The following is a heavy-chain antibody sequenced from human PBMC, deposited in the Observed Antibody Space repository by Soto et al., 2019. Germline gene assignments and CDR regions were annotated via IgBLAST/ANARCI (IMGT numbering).Heavy chain of an antibody. J-gene: IGHJ3*02. V-gene: IGHV4-39*01. D-gene: IGHD2-2*01. Sequence: QLQLQESGPGLVKPSETLSLTCTVSGGSISSSSYYWGWIRQPPGKGLEWIGRIYYSGSTYYNPSLKSPVTISVDTSKNQFSLKLSSVTAADTAVYYCARHLDCSSTSCYLAAFDIWGQGTMVTVSS. CDR3: ARHLDCSSTSCYLAAFDI. CDR2: IYYSGST. CDR1: GGSISSSSYY.